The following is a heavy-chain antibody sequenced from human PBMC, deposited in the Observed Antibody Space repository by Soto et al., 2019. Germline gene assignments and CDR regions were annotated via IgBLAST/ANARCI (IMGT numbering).Heavy chain of an antibody. CDR2: IWYDGSNK. V-gene: IGHV3-33*01. CDR3: ARGMGNYCCGMDV. CDR1: GFTFSGYG. Sequence: QVQLVESGGGVVQPGRSLRLSCAASGFTFSGYGMHWVRQAPGKGLEWVAVIWYDGSNKYYADSVKGRFTISRDNSKNTVYRQMKSLGAEDTAVYCCARGMGNYCCGMDVWGQGTTVTVSS. J-gene: IGHJ6*02.